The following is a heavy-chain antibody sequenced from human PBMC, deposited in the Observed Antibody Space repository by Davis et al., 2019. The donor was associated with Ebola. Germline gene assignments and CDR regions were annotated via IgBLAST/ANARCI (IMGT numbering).Heavy chain of an antibody. CDR2: INAGNGNT. J-gene: IGHJ4*02. Sequence: AASVKVSCKASGYTFTSYGISWVRQAPGQRLEWMGWINAGNGNTKYSQKFQGRVTITRDTSASTAYMELSSLRSEDTAVYYCSSGIQLWLVDYWGQGTLVTVSS. D-gene: IGHD5-18*01. CDR3: SSGIQLWLVDY. CDR1: GYTFTSYG. V-gene: IGHV1-3*01.